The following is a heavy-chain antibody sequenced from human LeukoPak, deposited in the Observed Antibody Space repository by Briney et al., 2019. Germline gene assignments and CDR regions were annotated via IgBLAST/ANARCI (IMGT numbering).Heavy chain of an antibody. Sequence: GRSLRLSCAASGFTFSSYGMHWVRQAPGKGLEWVAVISYDGSNKYYADSVKGRFTISRDNSKNTLYLQMNSLRAEDTAVYYCAKLSPDYGVGLDYWGQGTLVTVSS. CDR2: ISYDGSNK. D-gene: IGHD4-17*01. V-gene: IGHV3-30*18. CDR1: GFTFSSYG. J-gene: IGHJ4*02. CDR3: AKLSPDYGVGLDY.